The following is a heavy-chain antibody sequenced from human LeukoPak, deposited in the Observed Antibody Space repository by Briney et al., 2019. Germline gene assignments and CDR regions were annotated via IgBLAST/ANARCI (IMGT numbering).Heavy chain of an antibody. CDR3: AKEADFYDILTGLN. J-gene: IGHJ4*02. CDR1: GFTFSSYG. V-gene: IGHV3-30*18. CDR2: ISYDGSNK. D-gene: IGHD3-9*01. Sequence: PGGSLRLSCAASGFTFSSYGMHWVRQAPGKGLEWVAVISYDGSNKYYADSVKGRFTISRDNSKNTLYLQMNSLRAEDTAVYYCAKEADFYDILTGLNWGQGTLVTVSS.